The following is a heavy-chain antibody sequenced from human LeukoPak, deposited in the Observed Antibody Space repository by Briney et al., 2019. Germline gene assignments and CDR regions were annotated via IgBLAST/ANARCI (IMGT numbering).Heavy chain of an antibody. V-gene: IGHV4-34*01. CDR1: GGSFSDYY. J-gene: IGHJ4*02. D-gene: IGHD6-19*01. Sequence: SETLSLTCAVFGGSFSDYYWSWIRQPPGKGLEWIGEINHSGITNYNPSLKSRVTISADTSKNQFSLKLSSVTAADTSVYYCASDTVAGTGWGQGTLVTASS. CDR3: ASDTVAGTG. CDR2: INHSGIT.